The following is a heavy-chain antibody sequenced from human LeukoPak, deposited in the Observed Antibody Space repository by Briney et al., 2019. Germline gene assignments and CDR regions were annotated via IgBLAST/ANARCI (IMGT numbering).Heavy chain of an antibody. V-gene: IGHV4-59*02. CDR1: GGSVSGYY. Sequence: PSETLSLTCVVSGGSVSGYYWGWIRQPPGRGLEWVGYVYYSGSTNYNPSSKSRSTISVDTSRNQFSLQLSSVTAADTAGYYCARLHRYCSGGACYVLDNWGQGTLVAVSS. CDR3: ARLHRYCSGGACYVLDN. J-gene: IGHJ4*02. CDR2: VYYSGST. D-gene: IGHD2-15*01.